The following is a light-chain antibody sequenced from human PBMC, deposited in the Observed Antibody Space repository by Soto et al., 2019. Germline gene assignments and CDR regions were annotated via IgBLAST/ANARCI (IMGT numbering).Light chain of an antibody. V-gene: IGLV2-14*01. Sequence: QSVLTQPASVSVSPGHSITISCTGTSSDVGGYDYVSWYQLHPGKAPKLMVFEVSNRPSGVSYRFSGSKSGNTAPLTISGLQAEEEADYFCSSYSISTAYLFGTGTKVTVL. CDR3: SSYSISTAYL. CDR2: EVS. J-gene: IGLJ1*01. CDR1: SSDVGGYDY.